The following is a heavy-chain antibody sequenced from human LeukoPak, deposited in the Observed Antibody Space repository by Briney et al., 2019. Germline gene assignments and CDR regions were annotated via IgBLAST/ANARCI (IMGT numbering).Heavy chain of an antibody. Sequence: SETLSLTCTVSGGSISSYYWSWIRQPAGKGLEWIGRIYTSGSTNYNPSLESRVTMSVDTSKNQFSLKLSSVTAADTAVYYCARVRYSSWYYYFDYWGQGTLVTVSS. CDR3: ARVRYSSWYYYFDY. CDR2: IYTSGST. CDR1: GGSISSYY. V-gene: IGHV4-4*07. D-gene: IGHD6-13*01. J-gene: IGHJ4*02.